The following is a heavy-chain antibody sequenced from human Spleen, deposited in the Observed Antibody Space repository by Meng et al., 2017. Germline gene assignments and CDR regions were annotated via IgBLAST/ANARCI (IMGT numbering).Heavy chain of an antibody. Sequence: LSLTCAASGFTLSTYGMHWVRQAPGKGLEWVAVIWFDGSNKYYADSVKGRFTISRDNSKNTVSLQMNSLKAEDTAVYYCARVSDYPYYYYGMDVWGQGTTVTVSS. CDR3: ARVSDYPYYYYGMDV. CDR2: IWFDGSNK. V-gene: IGHV3-33*01. CDR1: GFTLSTYG. D-gene: IGHD3-16*01. J-gene: IGHJ6*02.